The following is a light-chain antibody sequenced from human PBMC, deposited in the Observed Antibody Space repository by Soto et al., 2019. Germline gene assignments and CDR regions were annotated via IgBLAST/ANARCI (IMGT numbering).Light chain of an antibody. CDR1: QSVRSER. J-gene: IGKJ5*01. CDR3: QEYDGAPPVT. Sequence: EIGLTQSPDTLSLSPGERATLSCRASQSVRSERLAWYQQKPGQAPRLVIFDASTRATGIPERFSGSGSGTHFTLTITSLEPEDFAVYYCQEYDGAPPVTFGLGTRLAI. CDR2: DAS. V-gene: IGKV3-20*01.